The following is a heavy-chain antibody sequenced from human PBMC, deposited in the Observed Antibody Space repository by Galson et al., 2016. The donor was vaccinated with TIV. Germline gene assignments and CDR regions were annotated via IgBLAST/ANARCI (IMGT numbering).Heavy chain of an antibody. D-gene: IGHD3-22*01. CDR1: GFTFSTFA. CDR2: ITYDGSDK. V-gene: IGHV3-30*04. CDR3: AGGRDYYDTSVYYLFDY. J-gene: IGHJ4*02. Sequence: SLRLSCAASGFTFSTFAIHWVRQAPGKGLEWVAVITYDGSDKYYAESVKGRFTISRDNSKKTVYLQVNSLGAEDTAVYYCAGGRDYYDTSVYYLFDYWGQGTLVTVSS.